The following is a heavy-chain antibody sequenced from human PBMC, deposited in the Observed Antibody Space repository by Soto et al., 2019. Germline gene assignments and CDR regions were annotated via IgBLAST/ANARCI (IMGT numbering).Heavy chain of an antibody. J-gene: IGHJ4*02. Sequence: GASVKVSCQAAGGTFSSYAISWVRQAPGQGLEWMGGIIPIFGTANYAQKFQGRVTITADESTSTAYMELSSLRSEDTAVYYCASPYDARHYWGQGTLVTGSS. V-gene: IGHV1-69*13. D-gene: IGHD3-3*01. CDR3: ASPYDARHY. CDR1: GGTFSSYA. CDR2: IIPIFGTA.